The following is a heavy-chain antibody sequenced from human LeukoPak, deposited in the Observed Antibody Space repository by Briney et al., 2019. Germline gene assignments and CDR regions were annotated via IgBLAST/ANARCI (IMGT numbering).Heavy chain of an antibody. J-gene: IGHJ5*02. Sequence: ASVKVSCKASGYTFTDYYMHWVRQAPGQGLEWMGWINPNSGGTNYAQKFQGRVTMTRDTSISTAYMELSRLRSDDTAVYYCARDGASESWFDPWGQGTLVTVSS. CDR1: GYTFTDYY. CDR3: ARDGASESWFDP. V-gene: IGHV1-2*02. CDR2: INPNSGGT.